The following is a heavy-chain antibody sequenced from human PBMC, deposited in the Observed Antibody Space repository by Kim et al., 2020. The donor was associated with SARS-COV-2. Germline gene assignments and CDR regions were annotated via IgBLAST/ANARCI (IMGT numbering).Heavy chain of an antibody. V-gene: IGHV3-11*05. D-gene: IGHD3-16*02. Sequence: GGSLRLSCAVSGFTFSDYYMSWIRQAPGKGLEWVSYISSSSSYTNYADSVKGRFTTSRDNAKNPPYLQTNSLRAEDTAVYYCARVGYDYVWGSYRDYYYYYGMDVWGQGTTVTVSS. CDR3: ARVGYDYVWGSYRDYYYYYGMDV. CDR2: ISSSSSYT. J-gene: IGHJ6*02. CDR1: GFTFSDYY.